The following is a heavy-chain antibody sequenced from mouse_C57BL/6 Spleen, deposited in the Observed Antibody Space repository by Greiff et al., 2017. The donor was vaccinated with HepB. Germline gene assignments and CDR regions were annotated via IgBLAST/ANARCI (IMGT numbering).Heavy chain of an antibody. CDR2: ISAYYGDA. V-gene: IGHV1-67*01. D-gene: IGHD2-3*01. CDR3: ANGWLLPFAY. CDR1: GYTFTDYA. Sequence: VQLQQSGPELVRPGVSVKISCKGSGYTFTDYAMHWVKQSHAKSLEWIGIISAYYGDANYNQKFKDKATMTVNKSSSTAYMELARLTSEDSAVYYCANGWLLPFAYWGQGTLVTVSA. J-gene: IGHJ3*01.